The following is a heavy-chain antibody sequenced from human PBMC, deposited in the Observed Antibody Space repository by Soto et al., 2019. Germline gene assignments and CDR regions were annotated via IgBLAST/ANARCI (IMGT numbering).Heavy chain of an antibody. CDR1: GFTFISYA. D-gene: IGHD2-15*01. CDR3: ARDPGRLGYCSGGSCYSCDY. Sequence: QVQLVESGGGVVPPGRSLSLSCAASGFTFISYAMHWVRQVPGKGLERVAVISYDGSNKYYADSVKGRFTISRDNSKNTLYLQRNSLRAEDMAVYYCARDPGRLGYCSGGSCYSCDYWCQGTLVTVSS. V-gene: IGHV3-30-3*01. CDR2: ISYDGSNK. J-gene: IGHJ4*02.